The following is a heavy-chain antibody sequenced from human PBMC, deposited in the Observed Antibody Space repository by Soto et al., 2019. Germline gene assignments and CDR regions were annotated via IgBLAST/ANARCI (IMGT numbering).Heavy chain of an antibody. CDR2: IIPIFGTA. V-gene: IGHV1-69*13. Sequence: SVKVSCKASGGTFSSYAISWVRQAPGQGLEWMGGIIPIFGTANYAQKFQGRVTITADESTSTAYMELSSLRSEDTAVYFCARGIASGSYSGDYWGQGTLVTVSS. J-gene: IGHJ4*02. CDR1: GGTFSSYA. CDR3: ARGIASGSYSGDY. D-gene: IGHD1-26*01.